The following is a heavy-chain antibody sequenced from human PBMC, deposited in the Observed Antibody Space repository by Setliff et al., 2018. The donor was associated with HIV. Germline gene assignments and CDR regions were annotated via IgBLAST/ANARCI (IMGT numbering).Heavy chain of an antibody. V-gene: IGHV1-2*02. Sequence: ASVKVSCKASGYTFADYFMHWVRQAPGQGLEWTGWLSPNNGETNIPQRFQGRVTMTRDTSINTAYMELNSLRSDDTAVYYCARQLSNSFDYWGQGTLVTVSS. D-gene: IGHD1-1*01. CDR1: GYTFADYF. J-gene: IGHJ4*02. CDR3: ARQLSNSFDY. CDR2: LSPNNGET.